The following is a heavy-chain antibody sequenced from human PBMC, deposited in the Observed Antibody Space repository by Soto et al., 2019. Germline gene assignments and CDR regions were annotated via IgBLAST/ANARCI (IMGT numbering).Heavy chain of an antibody. CDR3: ASETDYYDSSGYYYGADLFDY. CDR2: IYTSGST. D-gene: IGHD3-22*01. J-gene: IGHJ4*02. CDR1: GGSISSYY. V-gene: IGHV4-4*07. Sequence: SETLSLTCTVSGGSISSYYWSWIRQPAGKGLEWIGRIYTSGSTNYNPSLKSRVTMSVDTSKNQFSLKLSSVTAADTAVYYCASETDYYDSSGYYYGADLFDYWGQGTLVTVS.